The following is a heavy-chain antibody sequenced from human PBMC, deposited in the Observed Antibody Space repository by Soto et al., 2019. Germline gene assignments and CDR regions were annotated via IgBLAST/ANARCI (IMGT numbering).Heavy chain of an antibody. CDR3: TLGSWSAEVFDI. Sequence: QVQLVQSGVEVKKPGSSVKVSCKAAGGSFSIYTVFWVRQAPGQGLEWMGRIIPMFDIANYAQNFQGRVTFNADKFTDTVYIEMLNLRSDDTAVYYSTLGSWSAEVFDIWGQGTLVTVSS. D-gene: IGHD6-13*01. CDR2: IIPMFDIA. CDR1: GGSFSIYT. J-gene: IGHJ3*02. V-gene: IGHV1-69*02.